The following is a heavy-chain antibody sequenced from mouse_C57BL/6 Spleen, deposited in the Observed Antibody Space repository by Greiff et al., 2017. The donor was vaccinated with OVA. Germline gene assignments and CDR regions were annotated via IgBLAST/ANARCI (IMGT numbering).Heavy chain of an antibody. CDR1: GFTFTDYY. Sequence: DVKLVESGGGLVQPGGSLSLSCAASGFTFTDYYMSWVRQPPGKALEWLGFIRNKANGYTTEYSASVKGRFTISRDNSQSILYLQMNALRAEDSATYYCARYIGGYYHGYFDYWGKGTTLTVSS. V-gene: IGHV7-3*01. CDR3: ARYIGGYYHGYFDY. CDR2: IRNKANGYTT. D-gene: IGHD2-3*01. J-gene: IGHJ2*01.